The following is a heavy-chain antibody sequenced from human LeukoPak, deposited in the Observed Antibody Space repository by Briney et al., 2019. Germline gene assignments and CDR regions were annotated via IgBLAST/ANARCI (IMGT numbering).Heavy chain of an antibody. J-gene: IGHJ1*01. D-gene: IGHD3-22*01. CDR2: ISSSSGAF. Sequence: GGSLRLSCVGSGFNLDDYYMSWIRQAPGKGLEWVAYISSSSGAFYYSDSVKGRFTISRDNAKNSLYLQMNSLKVEDSAVYYCTRAGISGYFYPNEYFNHWGPGTHVAVSA. V-gene: IGHV3-11*04. CDR1: GFNLDDYY. CDR3: TRAGISGYFYPNEYFNH.